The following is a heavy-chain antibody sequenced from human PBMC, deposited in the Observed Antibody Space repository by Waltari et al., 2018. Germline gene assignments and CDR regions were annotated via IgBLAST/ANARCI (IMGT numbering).Heavy chain of an antibody. CDR3: ARDRNPFEYSSSPYYFDY. J-gene: IGHJ4*02. D-gene: IGHD6-13*01. Sequence: QVQLVQSGAEVKKPGSSVKVSCKASGGTFSSYAISWVRKAPGPGLEWMGRIIPIFGTANYAQKFQGRVTITADKSTSTAYMELSSLRSEDTAVYYCARDRNPFEYSSSPYYFDYWGQGTLVTVSS. CDR2: IIPIFGTA. CDR1: GGTFSSYA. V-gene: IGHV1-69*08.